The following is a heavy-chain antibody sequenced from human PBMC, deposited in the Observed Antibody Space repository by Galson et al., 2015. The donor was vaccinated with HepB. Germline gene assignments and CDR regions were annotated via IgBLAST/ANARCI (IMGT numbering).Heavy chain of an antibody. CDR1: GFTFSSYS. CDR2: ISSSSSTI. D-gene: IGHD3-22*01. J-gene: IGHJ4*02. CDR3: ARDQYYDSSGFYYFLDY. V-gene: IGHV3-48*01. Sequence: SLRLSCAASGFTFSSYSMSWVRQAPGKGLEWVSYISSSSSTIYYADSVKGRFTISRDNAKNSLYLQMNSLRAEDTAVYYCARDQYYDSSGFYYFLDYWGQGTLVTVSS.